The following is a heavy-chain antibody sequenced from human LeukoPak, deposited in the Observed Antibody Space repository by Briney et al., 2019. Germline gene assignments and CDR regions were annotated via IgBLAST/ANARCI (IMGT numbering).Heavy chain of an antibody. D-gene: IGHD6-19*01. CDR2: IYSGGST. J-gene: IGHJ6*03. V-gene: IGHV3-53*05. CDR1: GFTVSSNY. CDR3: AKGSSGWYWDYYYYMDV. Sequence: PGGSLRLSCAASGFTVSSNYMSWVRQAPGKGLEWVSVIYSGGSTYYADSVKGRFTISRDNSKNSLYLQMNSLRAEDTALYYCAKGSSGWYWDYYYYMDVWGKGTTVTVSS.